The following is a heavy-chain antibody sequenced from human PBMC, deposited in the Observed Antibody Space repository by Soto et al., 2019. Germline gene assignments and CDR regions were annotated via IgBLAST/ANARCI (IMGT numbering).Heavy chain of an antibody. D-gene: IGHD3-22*01. V-gene: IGHV3-73*01. Sequence: GGSLRLSCAASGFTFSGSAMHWVRQASGKGLEWVGRIRSKANSYATAYAASVKGRFTISRDDSKNTAYLQMNSLKTEDTAVYYCTRLLYYYDSSGYYYFDYWGQGTLVTVSS. CDR2: IRSKANSYAT. CDR3: TRLLYYYDSSGYYYFDY. J-gene: IGHJ4*02. CDR1: GFTFSGSA.